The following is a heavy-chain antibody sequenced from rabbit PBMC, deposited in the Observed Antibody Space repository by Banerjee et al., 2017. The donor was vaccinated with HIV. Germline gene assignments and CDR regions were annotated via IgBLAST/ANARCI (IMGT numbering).Heavy chain of an antibody. CDR2: IRASNVIYT. J-gene: IGHJ4*01. CDR1: GFAFTGGHW. V-gene: IGHV1S45*01. CDR3: ARDLNGDGLFYFRL. Sequence: QEQLLESGGGLVQPEGSLTLTCTASGFAFTGGHWICWVRQAPGKGLEWVACIRASNVIYTYYATWAKGRFTISKTSSTTVTLQMTSLTAADTATYFCARDLNGDGLFYFRLWGQGTLVTVS. D-gene: IGHD2-1*01.